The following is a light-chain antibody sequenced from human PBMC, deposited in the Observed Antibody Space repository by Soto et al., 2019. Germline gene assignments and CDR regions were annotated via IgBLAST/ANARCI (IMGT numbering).Light chain of an antibody. CDR2: KAS. J-gene: IGKJ1*01. CDR3: QHYNSYSEA. V-gene: IGKV1-5*03. Sequence: DIQMTQSPSTLSVSVGDRVTITCRASQTISSWLAWYQQKPGKAPKLLIYKASTLKSGVPSRFSGSGSGTEFTLTISSLQPDYFATYYCQHYNSYSEAFGQGTKVDI. CDR1: QTISSW.